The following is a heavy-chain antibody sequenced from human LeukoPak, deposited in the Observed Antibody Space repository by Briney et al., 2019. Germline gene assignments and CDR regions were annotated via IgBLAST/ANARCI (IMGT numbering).Heavy chain of an antibody. Sequence: PSETLSLTCTVYGGCISSYYWSWIRQPPGKGLEWIGYIYYSGSTNYNPSLKSRVTISVDTSKNQFSLKLSSVTAADTAVYYCARHPHYYDSSGYIDVWGQGTTVTVSS. D-gene: IGHD3-22*01. CDR3: ARHPHYYDSSGYIDV. V-gene: IGHV4-59*01. CDR2: IYYSGST. CDR1: GGCISSYY. J-gene: IGHJ6*02.